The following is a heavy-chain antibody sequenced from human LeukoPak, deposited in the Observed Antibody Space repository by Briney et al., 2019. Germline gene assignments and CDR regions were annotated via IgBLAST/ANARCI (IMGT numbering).Heavy chain of an antibody. V-gene: IGHV3-48*03. CDR1: GFTSTTYE. J-gene: IGHJ4*02. D-gene: IGHD4-17*01. CDR3: ARDYGDHGEYFDY. Sequence: GGSLRLSCAASGFTSTTYEVIWVRQAPGKGLQWVSHISSSGTTTHYTDSVKGRFTISRDNAKNSLYLQMNSLRDEDTAVYYCARDYGDHGEYFDYWGQGTLVTVSS. CDR2: ISSSGTTT.